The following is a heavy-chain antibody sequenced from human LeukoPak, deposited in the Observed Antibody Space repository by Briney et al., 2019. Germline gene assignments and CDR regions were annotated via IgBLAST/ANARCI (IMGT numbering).Heavy chain of an antibody. CDR3: ARGKGPTPYYYDSSGYSRTYYFDY. CDR1: GYSISSDYY. J-gene: IGHJ4*02. D-gene: IGHD3-22*01. Sequence: PSGTLSLTCAVSGYSISSDYYWSWIRQPPGKGLEWIGEINHSGSTNYNPSLKSRVTISVDTSKNQFSLKLSSVTAADTAVYYCARGKGPTPYYYDSSGYSRTYYFDYWGQGTLVTVSS. CDR2: INHSGST. V-gene: IGHV4-34*01.